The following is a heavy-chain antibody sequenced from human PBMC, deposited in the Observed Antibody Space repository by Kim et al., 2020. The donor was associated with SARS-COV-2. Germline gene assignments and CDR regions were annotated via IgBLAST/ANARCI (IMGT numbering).Heavy chain of an antibody. CDR1: GFTFSSYG. J-gene: IGHJ6*02. CDR2: IWYDGSNK. Sequence: GGSLRLSCAASGFTFSSYGMHWVRQAPGKGLEWVAVIWYDGSNKYYADSVKGRFTISRDNSKNTLYLQMNSLRAEDTAVYYCARDASFRPYYYYYGMDVWGQGTTVTVSS. V-gene: IGHV3-33*01. CDR3: ARDASFRPYYYYYGMDV. D-gene: IGHD3-16*01.